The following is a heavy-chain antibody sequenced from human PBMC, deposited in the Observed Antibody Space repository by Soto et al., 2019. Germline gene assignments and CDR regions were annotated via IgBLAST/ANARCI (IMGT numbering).Heavy chain of an antibody. CDR3: AKDLGSGSREFDY. J-gene: IGHJ4*02. CDR1: GFTFSSYA. V-gene: IGHV3-23*01. CDR2: ISGSGGST. D-gene: IGHD3-10*01. Sequence: GGSLRLSYAASGFTFSSYAMSWVRQAPGKGLEWVSAISGSGGSTYYADSVKGRFTISRDNSKNTLYLQMNSLRAEDTAVYYCAKDLGSGSREFDYWGQGTLVTVSS.